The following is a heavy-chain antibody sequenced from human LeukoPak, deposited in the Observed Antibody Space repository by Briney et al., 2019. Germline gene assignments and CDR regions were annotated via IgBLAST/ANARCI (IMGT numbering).Heavy chain of an antibody. J-gene: IGHJ3*02. Sequence: PGGSLRLSCAASGFTFSSYGMHWVRQAPGKGLEWVAVISYDGSNKYYADSVKGRFTISGDNSKNTLYLQMNSLRAEDTAVYYCAHPQVAYYYGSGSSWDAFDIWGQGTMVTVSS. D-gene: IGHD3-10*01. CDR1: GFTFSSYG. CDR3: AHPQVAYYYGSGSSWDAFDI. CDR2: ISYDGSNK. V-gene: IGHV3-30*03.